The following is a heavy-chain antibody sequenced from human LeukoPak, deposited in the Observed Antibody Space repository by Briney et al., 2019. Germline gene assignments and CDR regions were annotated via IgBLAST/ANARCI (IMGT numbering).Heavy chain of an antibody. CDR3: ARAYQRLGELSLPDH. CDR2: IHPSTGNP. D-gene: IGHD3-16*02. Sequence: ASVKVSCKASGYSFTNYAMNWVRQAPGQGLEWMGWIHPSTGNPTYAQGFTGRFVFSLDTSVSTAYLQISSLKAEDTAVYYCARAYQRLGELSLPDHWGQGTLVTVSS. V-gene: IGHV7-4-1*02. CDR1: GYSFTNYA. J-gene: IGHJ5*02.